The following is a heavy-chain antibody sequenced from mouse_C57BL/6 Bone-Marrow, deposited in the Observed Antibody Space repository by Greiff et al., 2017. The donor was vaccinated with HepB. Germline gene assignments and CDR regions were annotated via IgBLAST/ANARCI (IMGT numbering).Heavy chain of an antibody. Sequence: VQLQQSGPELVKPGASVKISCKASGYAFSSSWMNWVKQRPGKGLEWIGRIYPGDGDTNYNQKFKGKSTLTVDKSSSTAYMQLSSLTSEDSAVYYCARGAYDYDPDVWGTGTTVTVSS. V-gene: IGHV1-82*01. J-gene: IGHJ1*03. CDR1: GYAFSSSW. CDR3: ARGAYDYDPDV. D-gene: IGHD2-4*01. CDR2: IYPGDGDT.